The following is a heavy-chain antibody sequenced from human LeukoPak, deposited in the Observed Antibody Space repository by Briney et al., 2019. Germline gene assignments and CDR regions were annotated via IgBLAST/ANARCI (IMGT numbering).Heavy chain of an antibody. Sequence: GASVKVSCKPSGYTFTSYDINWVRQATGQGLEWMGWMNPDSGNTGYAQKFQGRVTMTRNTSISTAYMQLSSLRSEDTAVYYCARGRGKYGSLDYWGQGTLVTVSS. CDR1: GYTFTSYD. D-gene: IGHD4-17*01. J-gene: IGHJ4*02. CDR2: MNPDSGNT. V-gene: IGHV1-8*01. CDR3: ARGRGKYGSLDY.